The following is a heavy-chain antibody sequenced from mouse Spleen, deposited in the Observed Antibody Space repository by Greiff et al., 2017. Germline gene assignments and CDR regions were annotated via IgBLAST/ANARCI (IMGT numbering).Heavy chain of an antibody. CDR3: TKPYEYDEDAMDY. D-gene: IGHD2-4*01. Sequence: QVQLKESGAELVRPGASVTLSCKASGYTFTDYEMHWVKQTPVHGLEWIGAIDPETGGTAYNQKFKGKAILTADKSSSTAYMELRSLTSEDSAVYYCTKPYEYDEDAMDYWGQGTSVTVSS. CDR1: GYTFTDYE. J-gene: IGHJ4*01. V-gene: IGHV1-15*01. CDR2: IDPETGGT.